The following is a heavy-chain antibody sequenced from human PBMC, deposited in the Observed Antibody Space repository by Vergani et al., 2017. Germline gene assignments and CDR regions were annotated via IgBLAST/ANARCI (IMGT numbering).Heavy chain of an antibody. CDR1: GFSLSTSGMR. V-gene: IGHV2-70*04. Sequence: QVTLKESGPALVKPTQTLTLTCTFSGFSLSTSGMRVSWIRQPPGKALEWLARIDWDDDKFYSTSLKTRRTISKDTSKNQVVLTMTNMHPADTATYYCARSSNWGSTGFDYWGQGTLVTVS. D-gene: IGHD7-27*01. CDR2: IDWDDDK. J-gene: IGHJ4*02. CDR3: ARSSNWGSTGFDY.